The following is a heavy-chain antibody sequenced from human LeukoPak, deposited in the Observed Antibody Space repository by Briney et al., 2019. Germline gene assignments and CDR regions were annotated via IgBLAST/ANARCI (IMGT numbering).Heavy chain of an antibody. CDR2: IWHDGSNQ. CDR3: ARDGSDYDLDY. Sequence: PGRSLRLSCAASGFIFRSNGMHWVPQAPGKGLEGLAVIWHDGSNQYYADSVKGRFTISRDNSKNTLYLQMNSLRGVDTAVYYCARDGSDYDLDYWGQGTLVSVSS. V-gene: IGHV3-33*01. CDR1: GFIFRSNG. D-gene: IGHD4-17*01. J-gene: IGHJ4*02.